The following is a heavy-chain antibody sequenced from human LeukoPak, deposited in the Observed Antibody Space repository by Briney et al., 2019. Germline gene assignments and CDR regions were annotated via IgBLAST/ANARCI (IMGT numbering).Heavy chain of an antibody. CDR2: ISAYNGNT. CDR3: ARGINDFYDGGGYRTLGYFQH. J-gene: IGHJ1*01. CDR1: GYTFTSYG. V-gene: IGHV1-18*01. Sequence: ASVKVSCKASGYTFTSYGISWVRQAPGQGLEWMGWISAYNGNTNYAQKLQGRVTMTADTSTSTAYMELRSLRSDDTAVYYCARGINDFYDGGGYRTLGYFQHWGQGALVTVSS. D-gene: IGHD3-22*01.